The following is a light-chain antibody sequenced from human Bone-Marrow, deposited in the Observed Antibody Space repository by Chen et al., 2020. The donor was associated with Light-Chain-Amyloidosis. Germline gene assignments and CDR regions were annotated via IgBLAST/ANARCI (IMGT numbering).Light chain of an antibody. CDR1: QSIGTW. V-gene: IGKV1-5*03. CDR2: KAS. Sequence: DIQMTQSPSTLSASVRDRVTLTCRASQSIGTWLAWYQQIPGKAPKLRIYKASSLESGVPSRFSGSGSGTEFTRAISSLQPDDFATYYCQQYHSYPWTFGQGTKVEI. J-gene: IGKJ1*01. CDR3: QQYHSYPWT.